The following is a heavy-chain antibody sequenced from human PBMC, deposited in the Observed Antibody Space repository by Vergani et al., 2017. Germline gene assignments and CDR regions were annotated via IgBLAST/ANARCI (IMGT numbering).Heavy chain of an antibody. Sequence: EVHLLESGGDLVQPGGSLRLSCAASGFTFNPYAMTWVRQAPGKGLEWVSGISGSGGSTYYAGSVKGRFTISRDNSKNTLYLQMNSLSAGDTAVYYCAKANPRNSGYDYLYYYHAMDVWGQGTTVTVSS. D-gene: IGHD5-12*01. CDR2: ISGSGGST. CDR3: AKANPRNSGYDYLYYYHAMDV. J-gene: IGHJ6*02. CDR1: GFTFNPYA. V-gene: IGHV3-23*01.